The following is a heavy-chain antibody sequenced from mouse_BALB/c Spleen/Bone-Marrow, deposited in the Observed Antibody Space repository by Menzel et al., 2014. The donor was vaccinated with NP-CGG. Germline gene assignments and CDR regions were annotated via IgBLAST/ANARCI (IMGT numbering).Heavy chain of an antibody. D-gene: IGHD2-1*01. V-gene: IGHV1-4*01. CDR3: ARVYVNSDAMGC. J-gene: IGHJ4*01. Sequence: QAQLHQSGAELARPGLLAPMSCTASGYTFTTYTMHWVKQRPGQGLEWIGYINPSSGYTYYNQKFKDKATLTADKSSSAAYLQLSSLTSEDSAVYYCARVYVNSDAMGCWAQGTPVTDS. CDR2: INPSSGYT. CDR1: GYTFTTYT.